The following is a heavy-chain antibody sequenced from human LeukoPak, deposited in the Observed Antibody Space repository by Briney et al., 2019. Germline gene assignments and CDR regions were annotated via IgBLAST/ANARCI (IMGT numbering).Heavy chain of an antibody. CDR1: GFTFSDYY. CDR3: ARWGTYSSSWLGAFDI. CDR2: ISSSSSYT. V-gene: IGHV3-11*03. J-gene: IGHJ3*02. Sequence: GGSLRLSCAASGFTFSDYYMAWIRQAPGKGLEWVSYISSSSSYTNYADSVKGRFTISRDNAENSLYLQMSSLRAEDTAVYYCARWGTYSSSWLGAFDIWGQGTMVTVSS. D-gene: IGHD6-13*01.